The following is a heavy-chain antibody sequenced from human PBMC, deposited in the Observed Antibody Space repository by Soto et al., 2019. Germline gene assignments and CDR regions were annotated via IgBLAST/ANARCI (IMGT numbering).Heavy chain of an antibody. J-gene: IGHJ4*02. D-gene: IGHD1-26*01. CDR2: INHIGST. V-gene: IGHV4-34*01. Sequence: SETLSLTCAVSGGSFSGYYWNWIRQPPGKGLEWIGEINHIGSTIYNPSPLSRVIIALDTSKHQFSLKLSSVTAADTAVYYCARGPKWELTRRFDYWGQGTLVTVSS. CDR1: GGSFSGYY. CDR3: ARGPKWELTRRFDY.